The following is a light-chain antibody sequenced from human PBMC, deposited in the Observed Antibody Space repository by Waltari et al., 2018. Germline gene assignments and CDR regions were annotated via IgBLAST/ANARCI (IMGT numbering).Light chain of an antibody. CDR3: AAWDDRLNGVV. CDR1: NSHIGSTA. J-gene: IGLJ3*02. CDR2: NNN. V-gene: IGLV1-44*01. Sequence: QSVLTQPPSASGTPGQRVPISCSGGNSHIGSTAVNWYQQLPGAAPKRLIYNNNQRPSGVPDRFSGSKSGTSASLAISGLQSEDEADYYCAAWDDRLNGVVFGGGTKLTVL.